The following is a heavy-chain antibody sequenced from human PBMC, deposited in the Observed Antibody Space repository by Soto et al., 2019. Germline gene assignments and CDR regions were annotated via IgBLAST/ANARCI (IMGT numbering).Heavy chain of an antibody. J-gene: IGHJ4*02. V-gene: IGHV3-15*01. D-gene: IGHD3-3*01. CDR2: IKSKTDGGTT. Sequence: GESLKISCAASGFTFSNAWMSWVRQAPGKGLEWVGRIKSKTDGGTTDYAAPVKGRFTISRDDSKNTLYLQMNSLKTEDTAVYYCTIDSPDYFDYWGQGTLVTVSS. CDR1: GFTFSNAW. CDR3: TIDSPDYFDY.